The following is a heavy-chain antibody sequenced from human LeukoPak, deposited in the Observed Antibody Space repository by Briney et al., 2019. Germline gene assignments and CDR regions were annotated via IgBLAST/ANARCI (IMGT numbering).Heavy chain of an antibody. CDR3: ARVKMGATVSDFYYYYMDV. D-gene: IGHD1-26*01. CDR1: GFTFNAYT. CDR2: IISNGGRT. Sequence: GGSLRLSCEASGFTFNAYTIHWVRQAPGGRLESVSAIISNGGRTYYADSVKGRFTISRDNSRNTLYLQMGSLRTEDMAVYYCARVKMGATVSDFYYYYMDVWGKGATVTVSS. V-gene: IGHV3-64*02. J-gene: IGHJ6*03.